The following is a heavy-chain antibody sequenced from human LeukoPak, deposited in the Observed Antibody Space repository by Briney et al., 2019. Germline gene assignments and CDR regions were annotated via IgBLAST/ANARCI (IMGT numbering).Heavy chain of an antibody. CDR2: INQDGSEK. CDR3: AKFSSSFVLNWFDP. Sequence: GGTLRLSCAASGFTLSSYWMSWVRQAPGKGLEWVANINQDGSEKYYVDSVKGRFTISRDNSKNTLYLQMNSLRAEDTAVYYCAKFSSSFVLNWFDPWGQGTLVTVSS. CDR1: GFTLSSYW. V-gene: IGHV3-7*03. J-gene: IGHJ5*02. D-gene: IGHD6-13*01.